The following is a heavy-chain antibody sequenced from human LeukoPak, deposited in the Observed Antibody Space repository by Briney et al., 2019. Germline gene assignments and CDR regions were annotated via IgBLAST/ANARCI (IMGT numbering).Heavy chain of an antibody. CDR3: ARRGPPLTDFDY. CDR2: INHSGST. J-gene: IGHJ4*02. V-gene: IGHV4-34*01. CDR1: GGSFSGYY. D-gene: IGHD3-9*01. Sequence: PSETLSLTCAVYGGSFSGYYWIWIRQPPGKGLEWIGEINHSGSTNYNPSLKSRVTISVDTSKNQFSLKLSSVTAAYTAVYYCARRGPPLTDFDYWGQGTLVTVSS.